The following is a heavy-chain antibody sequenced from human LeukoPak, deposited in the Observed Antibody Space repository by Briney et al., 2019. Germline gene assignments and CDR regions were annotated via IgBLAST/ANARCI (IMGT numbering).Heavy chain of an antibody. CDR2: ISGSGGST. CDR3: AKASDYDFWSGDAFDI. V-gene: IGHV3-23*01. J-gene: IGHJ3*02. Sequence: GGSLRLSCAASGFTFSSYAMSWVHQAPGKGLEWVSAISGSGGSTYYADSVKGRFTISRDNSKNTLYLQMNSLRAEDTAVYYCAKASDYDFWSGDAFDIWGQGTMVTVSS. D-gene: IGHD3-3*01. CDR1: GFTFSSYA.